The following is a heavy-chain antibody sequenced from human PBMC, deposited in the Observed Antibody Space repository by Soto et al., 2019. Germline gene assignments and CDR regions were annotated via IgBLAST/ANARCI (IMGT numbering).Heavy chain of an antibody. CDR3: ARDSVEIGKEIYCSGGSCYSGPTPDY. V-gene: IGHV3-30-3*01. J-gene: IGHJ4*02. CDR2: ISYDGSNK. CDR1: GFTFSSYA. Sequence: GGSLRLSCAASGFTFSSYAMHWVRQAPGKGLEWVAVISYDGSNKYYADSVKGRFTISRDNSKNTLYLQMNSLRAEDTAVYYWARDSVEIGKEIYCSGGSCYSGPTPDYWGQGTLVTVSS. D-gene: IGHD2-15*01.